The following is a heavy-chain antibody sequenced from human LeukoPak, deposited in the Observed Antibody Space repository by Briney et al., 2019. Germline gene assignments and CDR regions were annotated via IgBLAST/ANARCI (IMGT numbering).Heavy chain of an antibody. Sequence: PSETLSLTCTVAGYSISSGYYWGWIRQPPGKGLEWIGSTYDSGTTYYNPSLKRRVTKSVETSKTQFSLRLSSVTAADTAVYYCARDGSSAVADYWGQGTLVTVSS. CDR1: GYSISSGYY. CDR2: TYDSGTT. J-gene: IGHJ4*02. CDR3: ARDGSSAVADY. D-gene: IGHD6-19*01. V-gene: IGHV4-38-2*02.